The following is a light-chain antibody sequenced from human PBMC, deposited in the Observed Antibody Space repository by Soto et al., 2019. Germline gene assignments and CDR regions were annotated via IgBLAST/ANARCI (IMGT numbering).Light chain of an antibody. CDR1: QSISSW. J-gene: IGKJ1*01. CDR3: QQYNSFWT. V-gene: IGKV1-5*01. CDR2: DDS. Sequence: DIQMTQSPSTLSASVGDRVTITCRASQSISSWLAWYQQKPGKAPKLLIYDDSSLGSGVPSRFSGSGSGTEFTLTISSLQPDDSATYYCQQYNSFWTFCQGTKVEIK.